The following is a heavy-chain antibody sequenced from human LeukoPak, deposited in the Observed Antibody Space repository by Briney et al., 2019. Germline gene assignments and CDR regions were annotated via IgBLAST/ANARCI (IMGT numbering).Heavy chain of an antibody. CDR2: ISYDGSNK. Sequence: GGSLRLSCAASGFTFSSYAMHWVRQAPGKGLEWVAVISYDGSNKYYADSVKGRFTISRDNSKNMLYLRMNSLRAEDTAVYYCASWAGTATGFSGPFDYWGQGTLVTVSS. CDR3: ASWAGTATGFSGPFDY. CDR1: GFTFSSYA. D-gene: IGHD6-13*01. J-gene: IGHJ4*02. V-gene: IGHV3-30*04.